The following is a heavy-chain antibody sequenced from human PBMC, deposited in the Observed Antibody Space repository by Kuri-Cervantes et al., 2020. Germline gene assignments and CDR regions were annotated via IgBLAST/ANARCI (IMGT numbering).Heavy chain of an antibody. D-gene: IGHD3-3*01. J-gene: IGHJ5*02. CDR3: ASDFGAALFDP. Sequence: GESLKISCAASGFTFSSYAMHWVRQAPGKGLEWVAVISYDGSNKYYADSVKGRFTISRDNSKNTLYLQMNSLRAEDTAVYYCASDFGAALFDPWGQGTLVTVSS. CDR2: ISYDGSNK. V-gene: IGHV3-30-3*01. CDR1: GFTFSSYA.